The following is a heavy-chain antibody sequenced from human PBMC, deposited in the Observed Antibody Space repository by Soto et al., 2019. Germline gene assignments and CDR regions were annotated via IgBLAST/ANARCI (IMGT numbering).Heavy chain of an antibody. Sequence: GGSLRLSCAASGFTFSSYAMSWVRQAPGKGLEWVSAISGSGGSTYYADSVKGRFTISRDNSKNTLYLQMNSLRAEDTAVYYCARYYIPSAGPPWFDPRGQGALVTVSS. CDR3: ARYYIPSAGPPWFDP. CDR1: GFTFSSYA. J-gene: IGHJ5*02. CDR2: ISGSGGST. D-gene: IGHD2-2*02. V-gene: IGHV3-23*01.